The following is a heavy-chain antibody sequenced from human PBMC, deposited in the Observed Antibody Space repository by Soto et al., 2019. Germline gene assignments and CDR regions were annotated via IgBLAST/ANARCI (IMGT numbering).Heavy chain of an antibody. D-gene: IGHD2-15*01. CDR3: ARGVVAASDSWFDP. CDR2: INAGNGNT. CDR1: GYTFTSYA. J-gene: IGHJ5*02. Sequence: EASVKVSCKASGYTFTSYAMHWVRQAPGQRLEWMGWINAGNGNTKYSQKFQGRVTITRDTSASTAYMELSSLRSEDTAVYYCARGVVAASDSWFDPWGQGTLVTVSS. V-gene: IGHV1-3*01.